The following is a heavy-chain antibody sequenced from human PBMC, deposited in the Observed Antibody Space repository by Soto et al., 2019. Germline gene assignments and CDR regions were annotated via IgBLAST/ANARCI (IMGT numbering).Heavy chain of an antibody. CDR1: GGSISSGGYY. D-gene: IGHD6-19*01. V-gene: IGHV4-31*03. J-gene: IGHJ3*01. Sequence: PSETLSLTCTVSGGSISSGGYYWSWIRQHPGKGLEWIGYIYYSGSTYYNPSLKSRVTISVDTSKNQFSLKLSSVTAADTAVYYCARRREGIAVAHQDAFDFWGQGTMVTVAS. CDR3: ARRREGIAVAHQDAFDF. CDR2: IYYSGST.